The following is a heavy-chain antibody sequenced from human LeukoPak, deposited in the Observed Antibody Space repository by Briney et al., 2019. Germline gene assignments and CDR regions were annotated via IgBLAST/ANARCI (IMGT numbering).Heavy chain of an antibody. Sequence: GGSLRLSCAASGFTFDDYAMHWVRQAPGKGLGWVSGISWNSGSIGYADSVKGRFTISRDNAKNSLYLQMNSLRAEDTALYYCVSSWYSWGQGTLVTVSS. V-gene: IGHV3-9*01. J-gene: IGHJ4*02. CDR2: ISWNSGSI. D-gene: IGHD6-13*01. CDR3: VSSWYS. CDR1: GFTFDDYA.